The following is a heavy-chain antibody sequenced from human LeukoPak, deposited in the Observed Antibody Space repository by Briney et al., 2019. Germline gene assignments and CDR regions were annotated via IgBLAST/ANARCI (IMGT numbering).Heavy chain of an antibody. Sequence: ASVKVSXKASGYTFTSYDINWVRQATGQGLEWMGWMNPNSGNTGYAQKFQGRVTMTRNTSISTAYMELSSLRSEDTAVYYCARGQDYGDYVGYAFDIWGQGTMVTVSS. D-gene: IGHD4-17*01. CDR2: MNPNSGNT. V-gene: IGHV1-8*01. J-gene: IGHJ3*02. CDR1: GYTFTSYD. CDR3: ARGQDYGDYVGYAFDI.